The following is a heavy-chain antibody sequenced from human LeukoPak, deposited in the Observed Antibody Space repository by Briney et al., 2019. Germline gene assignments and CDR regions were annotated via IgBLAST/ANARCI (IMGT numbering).Heavy chain of an antibody. CDR1: GGSISSYY. D-gene: IGHD4-23*01. CDR2: IYYSGST. J-gene: IGHJ4*02. V-gene: IGHV4-59*08. Sequence: SETLSLTCTVSGGSISSYYWSWIRQPPGRGLEWIGYIYYSGSTNYNPSLKSRVTISVDTSKNQFSLKLSSVTAADTAVYYCARYDYSGGFDYWGQGTLVTVSS. CDR3: ARYDYSGGFDY.